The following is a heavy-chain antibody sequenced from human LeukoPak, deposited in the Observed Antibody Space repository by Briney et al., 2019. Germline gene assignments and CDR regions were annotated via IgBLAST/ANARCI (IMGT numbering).Heavy chain of an antibody. Sequence: QTGGSLRLSCAASGFTFSSYGMTWVRQAPGKGLEWVSYISSSSSTIYYADSVKGRFTISRDNAKNSLYLQMNSLRAEDTAVYYCARWAGALAVITTHFFDYWGQGTLVTVSS. D-gene: IGHD3-22*01. CDR1: GFTFSSYG. CDR2: ISSSSSTI. CDR3: ARWAGALAVITTHFFDY. V-gene: IGHV3-48*04. J-gene: IGHJ4*02.